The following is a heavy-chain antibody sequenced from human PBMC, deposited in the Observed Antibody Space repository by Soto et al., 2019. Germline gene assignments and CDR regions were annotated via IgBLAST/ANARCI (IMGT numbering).Heavy chain of an antibody. D-gene: IGHD2-21*02. CDR3: ARDSGRYGGNSGPDY. V-gene: IGHV1-18*01. J-gene: IGHJ4*02. Sequence: ASAKVSCKASAYTFTSYGISWVRQAHAQGQEWMGWISAYNGNTNHAQKLQGRVTMTTDTSTSTTYMERRSLRSDDTAVYYCARDSGRYGGNSGPDYWGQGTLVTVSS. CDR2: ISAYNGNT. CDR1: AYTFTSYG.